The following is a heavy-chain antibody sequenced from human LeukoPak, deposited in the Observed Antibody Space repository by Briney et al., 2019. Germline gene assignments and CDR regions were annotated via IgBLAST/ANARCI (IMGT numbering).Heavy chain of an antibody. Sequence: SETLSLTCTVSGGSISSSSYYWGWLRQPPGKGLEWIGSIYYSGSTYYNPSLKSRVTISVDTSKNQFSLKLSSVTAADTAVYYCASYDSSGYGDYWGQGALVTVSS. D-gene: IGHD3-22*01. V-gene: IGHV4-39*01. J-gene: IGHJ4*02. CDR2: IYYSGST. CDR1: GGSISSSSYY. CDR3: ASYDSSGYGDY.